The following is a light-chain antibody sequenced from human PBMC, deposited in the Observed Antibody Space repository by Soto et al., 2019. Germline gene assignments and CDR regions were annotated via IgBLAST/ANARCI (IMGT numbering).Light chain of an antibody. Sequence: QSALTQPRSVSGSPGQSVTISCTGTSSDVGGYDFVSWYQQHPGRAPKLMISDVSKRPSGVPDRFSGSKSGNTASLTISGLQAEAEADYYCCSYAGDLALFGGGTKVTVL. CDR1: SSDVGGYDF. CDR3: CSYAGDLAL. V-gene: IGLV2-11*01. J-gene: IGLJ2*01. CDR2: DVS.